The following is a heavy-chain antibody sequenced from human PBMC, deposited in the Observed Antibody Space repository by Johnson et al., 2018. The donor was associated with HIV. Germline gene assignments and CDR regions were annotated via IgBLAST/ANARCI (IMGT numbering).Heavy chain of an antibody. V-gene: IGHV3-30*03. CDR3: SRDQATADDDAFDI. CDR1: GFTFSSYG. D-gene: IGHD5-18*01. CDR2: ISYDGSNK. Sequence: QVKLVESGGGVVQPGRSLRLSCAASGFTFSSYGMHWVRQAPGKGLEWVAVISYDGSNKYYADSVKGRFTISRDNSKNTLYRQMNSLRAEDTAVYYCSRDQATADDDAFDIWGQGTMVTVSS. J-gene: IGHJ3*02.